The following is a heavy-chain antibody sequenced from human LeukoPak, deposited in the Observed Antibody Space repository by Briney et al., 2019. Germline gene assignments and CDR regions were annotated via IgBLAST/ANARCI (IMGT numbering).Heavy chain of an antibody. CDR1: GFTFSDYY. CDR2: ISSSSSYI. V-gene: IGHV3-11*06. CDR3: ARDFSGWYDY. Sequence: GGSLRLSCAASGFTFSDYYMGWVRQAPGKGLEWVSSISSSSSYIYYADSVKGRFTISRDNAKNSLYLQMNSLRAEDTAVYYCARDFSGWYDYWGQGTLVTVSS. J-gene: IGHJ4*02. D-gene: IGHD6-19*01.